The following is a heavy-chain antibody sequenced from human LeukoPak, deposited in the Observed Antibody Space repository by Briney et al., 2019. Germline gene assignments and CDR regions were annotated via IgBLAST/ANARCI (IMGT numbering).Heavy chain of an antibody. CDR3: ARAMGGYDFWSGYYPAWFDP. J-gene: IGHJ5*02. CDR2: IYYSGST. V-gene: IGHV4-31*03. CDR1: GGSISSGGYY. D-gene: IGHD3-3*01. Sequence: SETLSLTCTVSGGSISSGGYYWSWIRPHPGKGLEWIGYIYYSGSTYYNPSLKSRVTISVDTSKNQFPLKLSSVTAADTAVYYCARAMGGYDFWSGYYPAWFDPWGQGTLVTVSS.